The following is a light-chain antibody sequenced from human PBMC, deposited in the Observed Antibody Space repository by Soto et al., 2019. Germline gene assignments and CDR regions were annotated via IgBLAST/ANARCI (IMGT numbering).Light chain of an antibody. CDR1: QSVSSN. Sequence: TLSVSPGERATLSCRASQSVSSNLAWYRQNPGQAPRLLIYGASTRATGIPARFSGSGSETEFTLTISSLQSEDFAVYYCQQYNNWWTFGQGTKVDIQ. J-gene: IGKJ1*01. CDR3: QQYNNWWT. CDR2: GAS. V-gene: IGKV3-15*01.